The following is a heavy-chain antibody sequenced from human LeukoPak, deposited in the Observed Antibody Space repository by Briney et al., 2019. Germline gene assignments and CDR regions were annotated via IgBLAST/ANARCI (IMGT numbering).Heavy chain of an antibody. D-gene: IGHD6-19*01. J-gene: IGHJ4*02. Sequence: GGSLRLSCAASGFTFSSYWMSWVRQAPGKGLEWLANIKQDGSEKYYVDSVKGRFTISRDNAKNSLYLQMNSLRAEDTAVYYCARGRYSSGSYYFDYWGQGTLVTVSS. CDR3: ARGRYSSGSYYFDY. CDR2: IKQDGSEK. V-gene: IGHV3-7*01. CDR1: GFTFSSYW.